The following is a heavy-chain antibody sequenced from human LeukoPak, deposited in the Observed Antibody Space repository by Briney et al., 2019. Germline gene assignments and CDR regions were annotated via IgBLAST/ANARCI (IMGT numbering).Heavy chain of an antibody. J-gene: IGHJ4*02. CDR1: GYTFTGYY. D-gene: IGHD2-15*01. Sequence: ASVKVSCKASGYTFTGYYMHWVRQAPGQGLEWMGWINPNSGGTNYAQKFQGRVTMTRDTSISTAYMELSRLRSDDTAVYYCARASGGSGGSCYYYFDYWGQGTLVTVSS. CDR2: INPNSGGT. V-gene: IGHV1-2*02. CDR3: ARASGGSGGSCYYYFDY.